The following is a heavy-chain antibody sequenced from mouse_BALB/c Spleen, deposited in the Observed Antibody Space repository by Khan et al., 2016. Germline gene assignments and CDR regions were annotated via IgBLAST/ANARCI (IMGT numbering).Heavy chain of an antibody. D-gene: IGHD1-1*01. CDR1: DYSITSDYA. V-gene: IGHV3-2*02. Sequence: EVQLQESGPGLVKPSQSLSLTCTVTDYSITSDYAWNWIRQFPGNKLEWMGYISYSGSTSYNPSLKSRISITRDTSKNQFFLQLNSVTTEDTATYYCARDYYGSSYFDYWGQGTTLTVSS. CDR2: ISYSGST. J-gene: IGHJ2*01. CDR3: ARDYYGSSYFDY.